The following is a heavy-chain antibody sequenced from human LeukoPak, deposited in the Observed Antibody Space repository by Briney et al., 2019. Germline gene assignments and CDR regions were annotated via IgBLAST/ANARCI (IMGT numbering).Heavy chain of an antibody. V-gene: IGHV4-34*01. D-gene: IGHD6-13*01. CDR3: ASSWQQLDDNSSLGQNPFDY. CDR1: GGSFSGYY. Sequence: SETLPLTCAVYGGSFSGYYWSWIRQPPGKGLEWIGEINHSGSTNYNPSLKSRVTISVDTSKNQFSLKLSSVTAADTAVYYCASSWQQLDDNSSLGQNPFDYWGQGTLVTVSS. J-gene: IGHJ4*02. CDR2: INHSGST.